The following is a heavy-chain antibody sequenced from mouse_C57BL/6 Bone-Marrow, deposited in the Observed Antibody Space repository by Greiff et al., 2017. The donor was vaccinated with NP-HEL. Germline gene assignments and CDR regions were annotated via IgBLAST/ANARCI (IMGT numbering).Heavy chain of an antibody. Sequence: QVQLQQPGAELVMPGASVKLSCKASGYTFTSYWMHWVKQRPGQGLEWIGEIDPSDSYTNYNQKFKGKSTLTVDKSSSTAYMQLSSLTSEDSAVYYCARGDSTVVATRGHYWCQGTTLTVSS. J-gene: IGHJ2*01. V-gene: IGHV1-69*01. D-gene: IGHD1-1*01. CDR1: GYTFTSYW. CDR3: ARGDSTVVATRGHY. CDR2: IDPSDSYT.